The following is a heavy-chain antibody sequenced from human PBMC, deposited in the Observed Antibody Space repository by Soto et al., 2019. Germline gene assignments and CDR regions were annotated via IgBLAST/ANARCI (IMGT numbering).Heavy chain of an antibody. CDR3: ARVLSFSVLSGELFFGPYFDY. Sequence: PSETLSLTCAVSPGSITSSNWWSWVRQPPGKGLEWIGEVYQSGTTNYNPSLKSRVTISLDKSKSQFSLNLKSVTAADTAVYFCARVLSFSVLSGELFFGPYFDYWGQGAQVTVSS. V-gene: IGHV4-4*02. CDR2: VYQSGTT. J-gene: IGHJ4*02. CDR1: PGSITSSNW. D-gene: IGHD3-10*01.